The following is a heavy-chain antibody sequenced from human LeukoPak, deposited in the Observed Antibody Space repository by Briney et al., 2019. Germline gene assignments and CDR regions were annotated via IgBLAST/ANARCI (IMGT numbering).Heavy chain of an antibody. J-gene: IGHJ4*02. D-gene: IGHD5-24*01. Sequence: KTGGSLRLSCAASGFTFSDYYMSWIRQAPGKGLEWVSYISSSSSTKNYADSVKGRFTISRDNAKNSLYLQMNSLRAEDTALYYCAKDMEDGYNSGGFDYWGQGTLVTVSS. CDR3: AKDMEDGYNSGGFDY. CDR2: ISSSSSTK. CDR1: GFTFSDYY. V-gene: IGHV3-11*05.